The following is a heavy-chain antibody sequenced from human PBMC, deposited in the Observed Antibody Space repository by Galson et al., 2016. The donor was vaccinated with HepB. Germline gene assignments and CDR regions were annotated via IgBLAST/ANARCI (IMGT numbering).Heavy chain of an antibody. Sequence: SLRLSCAASGFTFSSYGMHWVRQAPGKGLEWVAVISYDGSNKYYAYSVRGRFTISRDNSKNTLFLQMNSLRAEDTAVYYCAKNDIVAGYSAFDYWGQGTLVTVSP. V-gene: IGHV3-30*18. CDR3: AKNDIVAGYSAFDY. D-gene: IGHD3-9*01. CDR2: ISYDGSNK. J-gene: IGHJ4*02. CDR1: GFTFSSYG.